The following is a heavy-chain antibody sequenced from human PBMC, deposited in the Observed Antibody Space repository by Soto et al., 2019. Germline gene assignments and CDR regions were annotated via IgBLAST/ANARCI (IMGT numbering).Heavy chain of an antibody. Sequence: EVQLLESGGGLVQPGGSLRLSCAASGFTFSNYAMSWVRQAPGKGPEWVSTISKSGSRTYDVDSVKGRFTISRDNYKNTLFLQMNSLRVEDTGIYYCAKGRDVTEGDVDYFQNWGQGPLVTVSS. CDR1: GFTFSNYA. CDR2: ISKSGSRT. V-gene: IGHV3-23*05. J-gene: IGHJ1*01. CDR3: AKGRDVTEGDVDYFQN. D-gene: IGHD2-21*02.